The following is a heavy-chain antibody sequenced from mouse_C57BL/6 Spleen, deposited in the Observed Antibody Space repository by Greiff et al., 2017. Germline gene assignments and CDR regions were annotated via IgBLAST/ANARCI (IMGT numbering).Heavy chain of an antibody. CDR3: AREAITTVVAAYAMDY. Sequence: VQLQQSGAELVKPGASVKISCTASGYAFSSSWMNWVKQRPGKGLEWIGRIYPGDGDTNYNEKFKGKATLTADKSSSTTYMQLSSLTPEDSAVYFCAREAITTVVAAYAMDYWGQGTSVTVAS. D-gene: IGHD1-1*01. CDR2: IYPGDGDT. J-gene: IGHJ4*01. V-gene: IGHV1-82*01. CDR1: GYAFSSSW.